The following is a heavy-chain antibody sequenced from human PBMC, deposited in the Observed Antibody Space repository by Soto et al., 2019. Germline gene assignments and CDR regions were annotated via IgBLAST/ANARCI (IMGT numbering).Heavy chain of an antibody. V-gene: IGHV3-30*02. D-gene: IGHD3-22*01. Sequence: GGSLRLSCAASGFTFRNYGMQWVRQAPGKGLEWVAVIWYDGGNKYYADSVKGRFTISRDNSKNTLYLQMNSLRAEDTAVYYCAKETYFRDSSGYYVFDYWGPGTQVTVSS. CDR2: IWYDGGNK. J-gene: IGHJ4*02. CDR3: AKETYFRDSSGYYVFDY. CDR1: GFTFRNYG.